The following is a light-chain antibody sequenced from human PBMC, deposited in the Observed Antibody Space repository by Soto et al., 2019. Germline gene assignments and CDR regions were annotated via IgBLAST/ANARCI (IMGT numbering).Light chain of an antibody. V-gene: IGKV1-16*02. CDR1: QGIGSY. Sequence: DIQMTQSPSSLSASVGDRVTITCRASQGIGSYLAWFQQRPGKAPKSLIYGASSLQSGVPSKFSGSGSGTDFTLTINNLQPEDFATYYCQQYNSYPLTFGQGTRLEIK. CDR3: QQYNSYPLT. CDR2: GAS. J-gene: IGKJ5*01.